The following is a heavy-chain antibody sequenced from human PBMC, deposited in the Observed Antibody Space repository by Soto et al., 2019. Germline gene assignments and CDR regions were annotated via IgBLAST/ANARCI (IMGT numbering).Heavy chain of an antibody. Sequence: GASVKVSCKASGYTFTSYYMHWVRQAPGQGLEWMGIINPSGGSTSYAQKFQGRVTMTRDTSTSTVYMELSSLRSEDTAVYYCARYGSSTSRPSWFDSWGQGTMVTVSS. CDR1: GYTFTSYY. V-gene: IGHV1-46*01. CDR3: ARYGSSTSRPSWFDS. CDR2: INPSGGST. D-gene: IGHD2-2*01. J-gene: IGHJ5*01.